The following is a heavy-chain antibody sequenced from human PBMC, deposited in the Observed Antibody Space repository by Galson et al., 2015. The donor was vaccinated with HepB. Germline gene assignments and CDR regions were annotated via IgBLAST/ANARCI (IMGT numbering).Heavy chain of an antibody. V-gene: IGHV1-46*01. Sequence: SVKVSCKASGYTFTSYYMHWVRQAPGQGLEWMGIINPSGGSTRDAQKFQGRVTMTRDTSTSTVYMEVRSLRSEDTAVYYCARATQYQLFPRGIYGMDVWGQGTTVTVSS. CDR1: GYTFTSYY. CDR2: INPSGGST. D-gene: IGHD2-2*01. J-gene: IGHJ6*02. CDR3: ARATQYQLFPRGIYGMDV.